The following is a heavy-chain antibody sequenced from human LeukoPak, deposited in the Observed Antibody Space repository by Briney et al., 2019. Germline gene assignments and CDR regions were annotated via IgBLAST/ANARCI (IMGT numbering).Heavy chain of an antibody. CDR2: MYSSGST. V-gene: IGHV4-4*07. Sequence: ASETLSLTCTVSGGSISNYYWSCIRQPAGKGLEWIGRMYSSGSTHYNPSLKSRVTMLADTSKNQLSLKLTSATAADTAVYYCARDSDKQPNWFDPWGQGTLVTVSS. D-gene: IGHD1/OR15-1a*01. CDR3: ARDSDKQPNWFDP. J-gene: IGHJ5*02. CDR1: GGSISNYY.